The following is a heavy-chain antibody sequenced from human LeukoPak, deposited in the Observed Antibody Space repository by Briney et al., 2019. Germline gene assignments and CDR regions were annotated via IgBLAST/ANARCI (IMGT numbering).Heavy chain of an antibody. V-gene: IGHV3-30*18. CDR1: GFTFSSYG. Sequence: GGSLRLSCAASGFTFSSYGMHWVRQAPGKGLDWVAVISYDGSNKFYADSVKGRFTISRDNSKNTLYLQMNNLRAEDTAVYYCAKDPSLITMVRGVLKLSYYFDSWGQGTLVTVSS. CDR3: AKDPSLITMVRGVLKLSYYFDS. CDR2: ISYDGSNK. J-gene: IGHJ4*02. D-gene: IGHD3-10*01.